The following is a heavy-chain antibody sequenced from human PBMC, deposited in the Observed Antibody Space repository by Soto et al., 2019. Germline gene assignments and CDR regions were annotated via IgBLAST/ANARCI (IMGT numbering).Heavy chain of an antibody. CDR1: GFTCSSYW. D-gene: IGHD6-13*01. V-gene: IGHV3-7*01. CDR3: ARIAASGRGWDV. CDR2: INQDGSEE. Sequence: EVQLVESGGGLVQPGGSLRLSCVDSGFTCSSYWMSWVRQAPVKGLEWVGNINQDGSEENSADSVKGRFTIPRDNAKNSRYRQMISLRVEDTAVYYCARIAASGRGWDVWGEGTTVVVSS. J-gene: IGHJ6*04.